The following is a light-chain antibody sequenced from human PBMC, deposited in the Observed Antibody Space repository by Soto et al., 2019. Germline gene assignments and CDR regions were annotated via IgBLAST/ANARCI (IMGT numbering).Light chain of an antibody. CDR1: QSLLYNVNNKNY. V-gene: IGKV4-1*01. J-gene: IGKJ1*01. CDR3: QQYFDTPWT. CDR2: WAS. Sequence: DIVMTQSPDSLAVSLGERATIKCKSSQSLLYNVNNKNYLGWYQQKAGQPPKLLLYWASYRESGVPDRFSGSGSGTDFALTISSLQAEDVAVYYCQQYFDTPWTFGQGTKVEIK.